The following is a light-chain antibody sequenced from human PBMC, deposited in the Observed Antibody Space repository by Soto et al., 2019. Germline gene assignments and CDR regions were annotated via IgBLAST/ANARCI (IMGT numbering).Light chain of an antibody. Sequence: DIQLTQSPSSLAASIGDRVTITCRASQSISGYLNWYQQKPGKAPRLLIYTASTLQSGVQSRFGGSGSGTDFTLTISSLQAEDFATFYCQQTYSGPPTFGQGTKLEIK. CDR2: TAS. CDR3: QQTYSGPPT. J-gene: IGKJ2*01. V-gene: IGKV1-39*01. CDR1: QSISGY.